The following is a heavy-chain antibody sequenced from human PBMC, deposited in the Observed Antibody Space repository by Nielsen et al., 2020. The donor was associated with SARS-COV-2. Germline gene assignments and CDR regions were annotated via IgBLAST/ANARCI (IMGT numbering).Heavy chain of an antibody. V-gene: IGHV3-9*01. CDR3: AKVYGDYVGFFDV. J-gene: IGHJ2*01. D-gene: IGHD4-17*01. CDR2: ISWNSVSI. Sequence: GGSLRLSCAASGFTFSSSWMHWVRQAPGKGLEWVSGISWNSVSIDYADSVKGRFTISRDNAKSSLYLQMNSLRAEDTAFYYCAKVYGDYVGFFDVWGRGTLVTVSS. CDR1: GFTFSSSW.